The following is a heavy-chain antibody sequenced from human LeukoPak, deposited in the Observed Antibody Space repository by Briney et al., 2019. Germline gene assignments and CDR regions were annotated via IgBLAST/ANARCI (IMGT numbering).Heavy chain of an antibody. CDR2: IIPILGIA. CDR3: ARDLERTSFPFDP. D-gene: IGHD1-1*01. Sequence: SVKVSCKASGGTFSSYTISWVRQAPGQGLEWMGRIIPILGIANYAQKFQGRVTITADISTSTAYMELSSLRSEDTAVYYCARDLERTSFPFDPWGQGTLVTVSS. J-gene: IGHJ5*02. V-gene: IGHV1-69*04. CDR1: GGTFSSYT.